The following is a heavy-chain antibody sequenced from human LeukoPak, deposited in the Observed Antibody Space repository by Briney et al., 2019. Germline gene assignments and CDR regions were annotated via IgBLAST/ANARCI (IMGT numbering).Heavy chain of an antibody. J-gene: IGHJ4*02. D-gene: IGHD3-9*01. CDR2: ISGSGDST. Sequence: GGSLRLSCAASGFTFSSYGMRWVRQAPGKGLEWVSSISGSGDSTYYADSVKGRFTISRDNSKNTLFLQMNSLRAEDTAVYCCALGNPVLNYWGQGTLVTVSS. CDR1: GFTFSSYG. CDR3: ALGNPVLNY. V-gene: IGHV3-23*01.